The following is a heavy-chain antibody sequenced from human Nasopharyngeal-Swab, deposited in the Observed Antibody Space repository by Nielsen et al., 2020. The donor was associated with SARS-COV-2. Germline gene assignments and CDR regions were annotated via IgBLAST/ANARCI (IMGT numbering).Heavy chain of an antibody. CDR1: GGSISSSSYY. D-gene: IGHD3-3*01. Sequence: SETLSLTCTVSGGSISSSSYYWGWIRQPPGKGLEWIGSIYYSGSTYYNPSLKSRVTISVDTSKNQFSLKLSSVTAADTAVYYCASSPFRITIFGVAIGNWFDPWGQGTLVTVSS. CDR3: ASSPFRITIFGVAIGNWFDP. CDR2: IYYSGST. V-gene: IGHV4-39*01. J-gene: IGHJ5*02.